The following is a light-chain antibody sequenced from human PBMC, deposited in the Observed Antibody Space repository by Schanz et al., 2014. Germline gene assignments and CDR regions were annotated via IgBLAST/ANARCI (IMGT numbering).Light chain of an antibody. V-gene: IGKV3-11*01. J-gene: IGKJ2*01. CDR1: QSVTSY. CDR2: DVS. CDR3: QRRSSWPPYT. Sequence: EIVLTQSPGTLSLSPGERATLSCRASQSVTSYLAWYQQKPGQAPRLLIYDVSNRATGIPARFSGRGSGTDFTLTISSLEPEDFAVYYCQRRSSWPPYTFGLGTKLEIK.